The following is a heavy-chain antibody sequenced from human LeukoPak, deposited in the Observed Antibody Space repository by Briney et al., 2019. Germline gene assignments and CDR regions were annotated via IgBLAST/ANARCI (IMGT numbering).Heavy chain of an antibody. D-gene: IGHD3-10*01. J-gene: IGHJ4*02. CDR3: ARLPMVRGVIKPYYYFDY. CDR2: IYPGDSDT. CDR1: GYSFTGYW. V-gene: IGHV5-51*01. Sequence: GESLKISCKGSGYSFTGYWIGWVRQMPGKGLEWMGIIYPGDSDTRYSPSFQGQVTISADKSISTAYLQWSSLKASDTAMYYCARLPMVRGVIKPYYYFDYWGQGTLVTVSS.